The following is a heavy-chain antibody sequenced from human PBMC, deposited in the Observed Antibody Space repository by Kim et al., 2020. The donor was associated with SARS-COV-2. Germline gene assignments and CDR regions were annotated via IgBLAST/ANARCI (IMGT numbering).Heavy chain of an antibody. Sequence: SETLSLTCTVSGGSISSGDYYWSWIRQPPGKGLEWIGYIYYSGSTYYNPSLKSRVTISVDTSKNQFSLKLSSVTAADTAVYYCARGYYDFWSGYYKGGVLYFDYWGQGTLVTVSS. CDR1: GGSISSGDYY. V-gene: IGHV4-30-4*01. CDR3: ARGYYDFWSGYYKGGVLYFDY. D-gene: IGHD3-3*01. J-gene: IGHJ4*02. CDR2: IYYSGST.